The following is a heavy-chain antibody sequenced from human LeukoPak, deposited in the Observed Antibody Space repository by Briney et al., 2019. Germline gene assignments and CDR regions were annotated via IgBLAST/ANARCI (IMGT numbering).Heavy chain of an antibody. V-gene: IGHV3-33*01. D-gene: IGHD3-10*01. CDR3: ARDLGSFGSGSYLGY. J-gene: IGHJ4*02. CDR1: GFTFSSYG. CDR2: IWYDGSNK. Sequence: GGSLRLSCAASGFTFSSYGMHWVRQAPGKGLEWVAIIWYDGSNKYYADSVKGRFTISRDNSRNTLYLQMNSLRAEDTAVYYCARDLGSFGSGSYLGYWGQGTLVTVSS.